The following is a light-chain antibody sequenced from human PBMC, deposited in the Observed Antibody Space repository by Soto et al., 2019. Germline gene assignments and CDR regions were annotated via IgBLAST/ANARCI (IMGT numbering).Light chain of an antibody. CDR2: GAS. Sequence: EIVITQAPSTLSFSPGERATLSCRASQSVSSDLAWYHQKPGQAPRLLIYGASTRATGIPARFSGSGSGKEFTLTINSMPSEDFEVYYCKKYNKWQRKFGQGKKVDIK. CDR3: KKYNKWQRK. J-gene: IGKJ1*01. V-gene: IGKV3-15*01. CDR1: QSVSSD.